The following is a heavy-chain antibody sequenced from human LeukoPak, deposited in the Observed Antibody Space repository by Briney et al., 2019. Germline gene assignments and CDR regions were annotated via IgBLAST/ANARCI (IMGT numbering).Heavy chain of an antibody. J-gene: IGHJ5*02. Sequence: SQTLSLTCTVSGGSISSGDYYWSWIRQPPGKGLEWIGYIYYSGSTYYNPSLKSRVTISVDTSKNQFSLKLSSVTAADTAVYYCARADYSNPNWFDPWGQGTPVTVSS. V-gene: IGHV4-30-4*01. CDR1: GGSISSGDYY. CDR2: IYYSGST. D-gene: IGHD4-11*01. CDR3: ARADYSNPNWFDP.